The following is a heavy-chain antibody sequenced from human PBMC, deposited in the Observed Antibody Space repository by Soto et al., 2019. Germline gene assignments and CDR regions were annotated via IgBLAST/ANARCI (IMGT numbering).Heavy chain of an antibody. V-gene: IGHV1-2*02. J-gene: IGHJ5*02. CDR3: ARAGTYDYVWGTYHT. D-gene: IGHD3-16*02. Sequence: QVQLVQCGAEVKKPGASVKVSCKASGYIFTAYYIHWVRQAPGQGLEWMGWINPNGDGTSYSQKFQGRVTMTSDTSISTAYMELTRLRSDDTAVYYCARAGTYDYVWGTYHTWGQGTLVTVSS. CDR2: INPNGDGT. CDR1: GYIFTAYY.